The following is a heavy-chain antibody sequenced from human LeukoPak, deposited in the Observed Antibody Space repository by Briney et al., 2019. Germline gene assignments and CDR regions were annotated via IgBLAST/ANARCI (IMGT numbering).Heavy chain of an antibody. CDR2: IDTSGST. J-gene: IGHJ6*03. V-gene: IGHV4-4*07. CDR1: GGSINDYY. Sequence: SETLSLTCTVSGGSINDYYWNWIRQSAGKGLEWIGRIDTSGSTYYNPSLKSRVTISVDTSKNQFSLKLSSVTAADTAVYYCARFGGDILTGYYPKYYYYYMDVWGKGTTVTISS. CDR3: ARFGGDILTGYYPKYYYYYMDV. D-gene: IGHD3-9*01.